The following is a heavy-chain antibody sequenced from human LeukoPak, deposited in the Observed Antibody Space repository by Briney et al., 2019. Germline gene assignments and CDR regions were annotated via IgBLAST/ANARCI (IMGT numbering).Heavy chain of an antibody. CDR2: ISASGANT. CDR1: GFIFSSYA. J-gene: IGHJ4*02. D-gene: IGHD2-15*01. Sequence: QPGGSLRLSCAAYGFIFSSYAMGWVRRAPGKGLEWASAISASGANTYYADSVKGRFTISRDNSKNSLYLQMNSLRADDTAVYYCAKGRALEVVAALNYWGQGTVVTVSS. CDR3: AKGRALEVVAALNY. V-gene: IGHV3-23*01.